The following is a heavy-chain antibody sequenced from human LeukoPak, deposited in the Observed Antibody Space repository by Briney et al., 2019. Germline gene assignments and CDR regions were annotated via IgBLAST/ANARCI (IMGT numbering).Heavy chain of an antibody. J-gene: IGHJ4*02. CDR3: ARIGGYCSSGTCYSGVFFDY. CDR2: INHSGST. Sequence: SETLSLTCAVYGGSFSGYYRSWIRQPPGKGLEWIGEINHSGSTNYNPSLKSRVTISVDTSKNQFSLKLSSVTAADTAVYYCARIGGYCSSGTCYSGVFFDYWGQGALVTVSS. CDR1: GGSFSGYY. V-gene: IGHV4-34*01. D-gene: IGHD2-15*01.